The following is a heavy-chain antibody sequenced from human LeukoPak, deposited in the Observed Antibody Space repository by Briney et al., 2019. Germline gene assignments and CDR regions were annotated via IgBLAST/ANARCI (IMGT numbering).Heavy chain of an antibody. CDR3: ARESYCSSTSCYGGYFDY. J-gene: IGHJ4*02. V-gene: IGHV3-23*01. D-gene: IGHD2-2*01. CDR2: ISFSGDRT. CDR1: GFTFSSYA. Sequence: PGGSLRLSCAASGFTFSSYAMSWVRQAPGKGLEWVSSISFSGDRTYYADSVRGRFTIPRDDSRNTVYLQMNSLRAEDTAVYYCARESYCSSTSCYGGYFDYWGQGTLVTVSS.